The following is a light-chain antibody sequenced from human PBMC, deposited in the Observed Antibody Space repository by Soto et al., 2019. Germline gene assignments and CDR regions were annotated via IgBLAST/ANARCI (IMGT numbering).Light chain of an antibody. CDR3: QQYNNWWT. CDR1: QPVSSN. Sequence: EIVMTQSPATLSVSPGERATLSCRASQPVSSNLAWYQQKPGQAPRLLIYGASTRATGVPARFSGSGSGTEFSLTISSLPSEDYAVYYCQQYNNWWTFGRGTKVEIK. CDR2: GAS. J-gene: IGKJ1*01. V-gene: IGKV3-15*01.